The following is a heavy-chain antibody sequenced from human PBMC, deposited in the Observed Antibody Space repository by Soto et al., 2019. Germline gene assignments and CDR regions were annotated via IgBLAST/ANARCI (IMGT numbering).Heavy chain of an antibody. J-gene: IGHJ6*02. V-gene: IGHV4-30-4*08. CDR3: ARDDYGGHRDYYCMLV. CDR1: GGSISYEYYH. Sequence: SETLSLTCTVSGGSISYEYYHWTWIRQSPGKGLEWIGYIHYSGSIIYNPSFKSRVTISVDTSKNQFSLQLSSVTAADTAVYFCARDDYGGHRDYYCMLVWCQGTTDTGS. CDR2: IHYSGSI. D-gene: IGHD4-17*01.